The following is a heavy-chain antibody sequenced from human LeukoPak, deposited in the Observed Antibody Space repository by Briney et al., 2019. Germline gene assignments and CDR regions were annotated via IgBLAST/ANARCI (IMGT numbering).Heavy chain of an antibody. Sequence: PGGSLRLSCAASGFTFSSDAMSWVRQAPGKGLEWVSTISGNGGGTYYADSVKGRFTISRDNSKNTLYLQMNSLRAEDTAVYYCAKDRVAAGSPPAEYFQHWGQGTLVTVSS. CDR3: AKDRVAAGSPPAEYFQH. CDR2: ISGNGGGT. CDR1: GFTFSSDA. V-gene: IGHV3-23*01. D-gene: IGHD6-13*01. J-gene: IGHJ1*01.